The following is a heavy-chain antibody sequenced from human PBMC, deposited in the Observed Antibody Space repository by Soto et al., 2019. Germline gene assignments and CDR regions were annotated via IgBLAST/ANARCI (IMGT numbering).Heavy chain of an antibody. CDR1: GGTFSSYA. CDR3: ARSFRTQYFHAMDV. V-gene: IGHV1-69*01. J-gene: IGHJ6*02. Sequence: QVQLVQSGAEVKKPGSSVKVSCKASGGTFSSYAFSWVRQAPGQGLEWMGGIMPMYGIGNYAEKFQGRVTITADESTSTAYMEMSSLRSEDTAIYYCARSFRTQYFHAMDVWGQGTTVTV. CDR2: IMPMYGIG.